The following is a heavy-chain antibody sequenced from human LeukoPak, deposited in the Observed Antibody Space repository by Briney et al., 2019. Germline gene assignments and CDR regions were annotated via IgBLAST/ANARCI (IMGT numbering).Heavy chain of an antibody. CDR2: IIPIFGTA. V-gene: IGHV1-69*06. Sequence: SVKVSCTASGGTFSSYAISWVRQAPGQGLEWMGGIIPIFGTANYAQKFQGRVTITADKSTSTAYMELSSLRSEDTAVYYCARDYGDYGNYFDYWGQGTLVTVSS. J-gene: IGHJ4*02. CDR1: GGTFSSYA. CDR3: ARDYGDYGNYFDY. D-gene: IGHD4-17*01.